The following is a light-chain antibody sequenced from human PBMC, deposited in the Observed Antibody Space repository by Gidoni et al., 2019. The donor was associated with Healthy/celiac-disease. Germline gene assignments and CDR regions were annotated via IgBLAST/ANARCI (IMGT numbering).Light chain of an antibody. CDR3: QQRSNWPLT. V-gene: IGKV3-11*01. Sequence: ELVLTQSPATLSLSPGERATHSCRASQSVSSYLAWYQQKPGQAPRLLIYDASNRATGIPARFSGSGAGTDFTLTISSLEPEDGAVYYCQQRSNWPLTFGGETKVEIK. CDR2: DAS. CDR1: QSVSSY. J-gene: IGKJ4*01.